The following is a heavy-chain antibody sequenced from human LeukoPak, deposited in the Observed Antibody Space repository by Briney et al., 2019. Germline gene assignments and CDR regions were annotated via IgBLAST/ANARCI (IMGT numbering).Heavy chain of an antibody. CDR1: GCTLTDHY. J-gene: IGHJ4*02. CDR2: INPNSGDA. V-gene: IGHV1-2*06. CDR3: ARGAAVGQTRDY. Sequence: ASVKVSCKASGCTLTDHYMHWVRQAPGQGLEWMGRINPNSGDANYAQKFQGRVTMTRDTSISTAYMELRSLRSDDTAVYYCARGAAVGQTRDYWGQGTLVTVSS. D-gene: IGHD6-13*01.